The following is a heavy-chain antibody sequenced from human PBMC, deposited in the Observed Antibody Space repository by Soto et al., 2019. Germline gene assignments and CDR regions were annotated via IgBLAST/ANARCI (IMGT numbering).Heavy chain of an antibody. J-gene: IGHJ4*02. D-gene: IGHD3-10*01. CDR3: ARHAYPHGFHFDY. V-gene: IGHV1-69*13. CDR1: GGTFSSYA. Sequence: ASVKVSCRASGGTFSSYAISCVRQAPGQGLEWMGGVIPIFGTANYAEKFQGRVAITADESTSTAYMELSSLRSEGTAVCYCARHAYPHGFHFDYWGKGTLVIACS. CDR2: VIPIFGTA.